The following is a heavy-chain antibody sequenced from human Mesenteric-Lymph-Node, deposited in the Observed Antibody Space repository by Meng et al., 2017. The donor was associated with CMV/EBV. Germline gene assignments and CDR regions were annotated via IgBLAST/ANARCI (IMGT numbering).Heavy chain of an antibody. CDR3: AKEYSSTWNAMYFDL. CDR2: VIPILGRA. CDR1: GDTINNYA. D-gene: IGHD6-13*01. V-gene: IGHV1-69*04. Sequence: SGDTINNYAIPWVRQAPGQWLEWMRRVIPILGRANYAQKFQGRDTITADKSTSTTYMELSSLRSDDTDVYYCAKEYSSTWNAMYFDLWGRGTLVTVSS. J-gene: IGHJ2*01.